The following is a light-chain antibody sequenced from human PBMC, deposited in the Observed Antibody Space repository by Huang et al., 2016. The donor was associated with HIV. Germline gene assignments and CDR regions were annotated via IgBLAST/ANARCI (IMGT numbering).Light chain of an antibody. Sequence: DILLTQSPSSLSASVGDRVTITCRASQNINTYLNWYQQKPAKAPNLLIHSASTLQTGVPSRFSGSGSGTDFTLTVNSLQPEDSATYYCQQGYSALITFGQGTRL. CDR3: QQGYSALIT. CDR2: SAS. J-gene: IGKJ5*01. V-gene: IGKV1-39*01. CDR1: QNINTY.